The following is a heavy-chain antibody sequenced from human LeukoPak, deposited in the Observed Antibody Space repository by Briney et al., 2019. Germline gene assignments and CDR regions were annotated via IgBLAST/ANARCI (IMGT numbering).Heavy chain of an antibody. V-gene: IGHV1-2*06. CDR3: ARDPRPAIAPSGSDY. CDR2: INPNDGDV. J-gene: IGHJ4*01. CDR1: GYTFTTDYY. D-gene: IGHD6-13*01. Sequence: ASVKVSCKGSGYTFTTDYYIHWVRQVAGQGLEWMGRINPNDGDVRYAQKFQGRATMTRDTSISTAYMELSSLRYDDTAVYFCARDPRPAIAPSGSDYWGQGTLVTVSS.